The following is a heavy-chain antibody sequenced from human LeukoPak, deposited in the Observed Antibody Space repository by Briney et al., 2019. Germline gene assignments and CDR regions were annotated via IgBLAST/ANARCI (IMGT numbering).Heavy chain of an antibody. V-gene: IGHV3-11*01. J-gene: IGHJ6*03. D-gene: IGHD4-17*01. CDR2: ISSSGSTI. Sequence: GGSLRLSCAASGSTFSDYYMSWIRQAPGKGLEWVSYISSSGSTIYYADSVKGRFTISRDNAKNSLYLQMNSLRAEDTAVYYCVRGHDYGDYYYYYYMDVWGKGTTVTVSS. CDR3: VRGHDYGDYYYYYYMDV. CDR1: GSTFSDYY.